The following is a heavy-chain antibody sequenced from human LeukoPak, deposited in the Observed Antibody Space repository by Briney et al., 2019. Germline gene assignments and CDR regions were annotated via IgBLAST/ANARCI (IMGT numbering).Heavy chain of an antibody. J-gene: IGHJ6*02. CDR1: GGSISSGSDY. CDR3: ARGPARGYCSSTSCYYYGMDV. V-gene: IGHV4-61*02. D-gene: IGHD2-2*01. Sequence: PSQTLSLTCTVSGGSISSGSDYWRWLPQPAGKGLEWIVRIYTSGSTNYNPSLKSRVTISVDTSKNQFSLKLSSVTAADTAVYYCARGPARGYCSSTSCYYYGMDVWGQGTMVTVSS. CDR2: IYTSGST.